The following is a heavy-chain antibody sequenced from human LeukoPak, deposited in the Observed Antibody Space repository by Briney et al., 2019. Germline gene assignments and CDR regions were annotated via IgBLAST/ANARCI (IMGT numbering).Heavy chain of an antibody. Sequence: SVKVSCKASGGTFSSYAISWVRQAPGQGLEWMGRIIPILGIANYAQKFQGRVTITADKSTSTAYMELSSLRSGDTAVYYCAGSSGYSNFDYWGQGTLVTVSS. CDR1: GGTFSSYA. CDR3: AGSSGYSNFDY. J-gene: IGHJ4*02. CDR2: IIPILGIA. V-gene: IGHV1-69*04. D-gene: IGHD3-22*01.